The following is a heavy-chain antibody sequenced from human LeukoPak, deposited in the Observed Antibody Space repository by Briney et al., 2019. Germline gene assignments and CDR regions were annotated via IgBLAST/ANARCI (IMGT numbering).Heavy chain of an antibody. D-gene: IGHD6-13*01. V-gene: IGHV4-34*01. Sequence: SETLSPTCAVYGGSFSGYYWSWIRQPPGKGLEWIGEINHSGSTNYNPSLKSRVSISVDSSKNQFSLKVSSVTAADTAVYYCARGSDTAAGLYWGQGTLVTVSS. J-gene: IGHJ4*02. CDR2: INHSGST. CDR1: GGSFSGYY. CDR3: ARGSDTAAGLY.